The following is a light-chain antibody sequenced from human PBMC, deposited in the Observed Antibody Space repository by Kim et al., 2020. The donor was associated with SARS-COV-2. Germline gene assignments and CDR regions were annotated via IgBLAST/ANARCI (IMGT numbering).Light chain of an antibody. CDR2: DVS. CDR1: SSDVGGYNY. Sequence: GQSVTISCTGTSSDVGGYNYVSWYQQHPGRAPKLMIYDVSNRPSGVPDRFSGSKSGNTASLTISGLQAEDEADYYCSSYAGSYTLVFGGGTQVTVL. CDR3: SSYAGSYTLV. V-gene: IGLV2-11*03. J-gene: IGLJ2*01.